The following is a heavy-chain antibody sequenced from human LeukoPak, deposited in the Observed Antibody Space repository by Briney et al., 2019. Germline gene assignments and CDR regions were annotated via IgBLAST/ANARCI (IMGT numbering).Heavy chain of an antibody. J-gene: IGHJ4*02. CDR2: ISYDGSNK. CDR3: ARGVRYLDY. Sequence: GGSLRLSCAASGFTFSNYGMHWVRQAPGKGLEWVAVISYDGSNKYYADSVKGRLTISRDNSKNTLYLQMNSLRAEDTAVYYCARGVRYLDYWGQGTLVTVSS. CDR1: GFTFSNYG. V-gene: IGHV3-30*03. D-gene: IGHD3-10*01.